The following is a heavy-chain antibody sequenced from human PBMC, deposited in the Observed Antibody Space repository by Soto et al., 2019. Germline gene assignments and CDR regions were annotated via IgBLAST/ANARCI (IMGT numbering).Heavy chain of an antibody. V-gene: IGHV6-1*01. CDR1: GGSVSGNSVA. J-gene: IGHJ4*02. D-gene: IGHD6-19*01. CDR3: ATGYYSGRYYFAY. CDR2: TYYRSKWYN. Sequence: SQTLSLTCAISGGSVSGNSVAWNWIRQSPARGLEWLGRTYYRSKWYNDYAVSVKSRITINPDTSRNQFSLQLNSVTPEDTAVYYCATGYYSGRYYFAYWGQGTLVTVSS.